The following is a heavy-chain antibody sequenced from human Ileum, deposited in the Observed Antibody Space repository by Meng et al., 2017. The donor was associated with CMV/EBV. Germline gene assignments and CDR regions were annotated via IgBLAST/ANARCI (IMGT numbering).Heavy chain of an antibody. V-gene: IGHV4-30-4*01. CDR1: GGTISSGDYY. Sequence: GGTISSGDYYWSWIRQPPGKGLEWIGYMSYSGSTYYNPALKSRVTISGDRSKNQFTLKLTSVTAADTAVYYCGRVLDNILRGIDLDYWGQGTLVTVSS. CDR3: GRVLDNILRGIDLDY. D-gene: IGHD3-10*01. CDR2: MSYSGST. J-gene: IGHJ4*02.